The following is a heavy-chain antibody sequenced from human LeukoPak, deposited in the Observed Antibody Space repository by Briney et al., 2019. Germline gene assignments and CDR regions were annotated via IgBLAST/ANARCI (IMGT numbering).Heavy chain of an antibody. D-gene: IGHD1-26*01. CDR3: VRSGRGTYYYFDV. CDR2: ISGSNGNT. V-gene: IGHV1-18*01. J-gene: IGHJ4*02. CDR1: EYTFTRYG. Sequence: ASVKVSCKASEYTFTRYGMSWVRQAPGQGLEWMGWISGSNGNTNYAQKTQDRVTFTTDTSTSTAYMELRSLRFDDTATYHCVRSGRGTYYYFDVWGQGTLVTVSS.